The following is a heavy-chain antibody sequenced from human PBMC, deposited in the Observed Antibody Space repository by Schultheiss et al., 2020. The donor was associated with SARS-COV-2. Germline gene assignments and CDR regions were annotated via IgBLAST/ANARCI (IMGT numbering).Heavy chain of an antibody. J-gene: IGHJ6*03. CDR3: ARIVGPATYYYYMDV. CDR1: GFTVSSNY. CDR2: IKEDGSEK. Sequence: GGSLRLSCAASGFTVSSNYMSWARQAPGKGLEWVANIKEDGSEKYYVDSVKGRFTISRDNSKNTLYLQMSSLRGEDTAVYYCARIVGPATYYYYMDVWGGGTTVTVSS. V-gene: IGHV3-7*01. D-gene: IGHD2-15*01.